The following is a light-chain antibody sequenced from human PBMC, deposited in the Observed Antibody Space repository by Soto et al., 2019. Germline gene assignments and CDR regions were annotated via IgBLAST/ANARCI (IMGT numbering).Light chain of an antibody. CDR3: TSYVGSNIWV. V-gene: IGLV2-8*01. CDR2: EVS. CDR1: SSDVGAYKY. J-gene: IGLJ3*02. Sequence: QSALTQPPSASGSPGQSVTISCTGTSSDVGAYKYVSWYQQYPGKAPKLMIYEVSNRPSGVPDRFSGSKSGNTASLTVSGLQAEDEADDYCTSYVGSNIWVFGGGTKLTVL.